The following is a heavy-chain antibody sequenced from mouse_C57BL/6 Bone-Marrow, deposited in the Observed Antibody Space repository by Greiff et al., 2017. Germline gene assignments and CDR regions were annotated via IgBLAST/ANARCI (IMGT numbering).Heavy chain of an antibody. CDR1: GYTFTSYW. J-gene: IGHJ2*01. CDR3: ARRYYGSSPDC. CDR2: IDPSDSYT. D-gene: IGHD1-1*01. Sequence: QVQLQQPGAELVMPGASVKLSCKASGYTFTSYWMHWVKQRPGQGLEWIGEIDPSDSYTNYNQKFKGKSTLTVDKSSSTAYMQLSSLTSEDSAVYYCARRYYGSSPDCWGQGTTLTVSS. V-gene: IGHV1-69*01.